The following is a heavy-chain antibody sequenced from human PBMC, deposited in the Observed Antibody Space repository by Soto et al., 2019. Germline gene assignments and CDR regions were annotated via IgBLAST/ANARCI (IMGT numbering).Heavy chain of an antibody. J-gene: IGHJ4*02. D-gene: IGHD1-7*01. CDR3: ASGITGTIRFLDY. V-gene: IGHV4-39*01. CDR2: IYYSGST. Sequence: PPGKGLEWIGSIYYSGSTYYNPSLKSRVTISVDTSKNQFSLKLSSVTAADTAVYYCASGITGTIRFLDYWGQGTLVLGSS.